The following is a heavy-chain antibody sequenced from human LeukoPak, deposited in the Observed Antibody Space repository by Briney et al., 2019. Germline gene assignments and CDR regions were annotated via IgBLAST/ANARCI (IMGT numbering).Heavy chain of an antibody. CDR1: GFDFNTYA. Sequence: GGSLRLSCAASGFDFNTYAMTWVRQAPGKGLEWVSSITISGNYTYYADSVKGRLSISRDNSKNTLYLQMDGLRAEDTATYFCAKDLSNSGWNGLDYWGQGTLVTVSS. D-gene: IGHD6-19*01. CDR2: ITISGNYT. CDR3: AKDLSNSGWNGLDY. J-gene: IGHJ4*02. V-gene: IGHV3-23*01.